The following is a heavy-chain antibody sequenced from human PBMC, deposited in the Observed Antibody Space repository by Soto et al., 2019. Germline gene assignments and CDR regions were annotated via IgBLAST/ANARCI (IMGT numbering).Heavy chain of an antibody. CDR1: GYSFSSYW. J-gene: IGHJ6*02. V-gene: IGHV5-51*01. D-gene: IGHD2-15*01. Sequence: PGESLKISCKGSGYSFSSYWIGWVRQMPGKGLEWMGIIYPGDSDTRYSPAFQGQVTISADKSISTAYLQWSSLKASDTAMYYCARHKSRDCSGGSCYSYSYYGMDVWGQGTTVTVSS. CDR2: IYPGDSDT. CDR3: ARHKSRDCSGGSCYSYSYYGMDV.